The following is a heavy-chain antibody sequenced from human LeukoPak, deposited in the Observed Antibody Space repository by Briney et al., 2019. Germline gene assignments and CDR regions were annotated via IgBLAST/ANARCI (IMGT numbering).Heavy chain of an antibody. Sequence: SQTLSLTCTVSGGSISSGGYYWSWIRQPPGKGLEWIGYIYHSGGTYYNPSLKSRVTISVDRSKNQFSLKLSSVTAADTAVYYCARPFPRYCSSTSCPPADAFDIWGQGTMVTVSS. CDR3: ARPFPRYCSSTSCPPADAFDI. J-gene: IGHJ3*02. CDR1: GGSISSGGYY. CDR2: IYHSGGT. D-gene: IGHD2-2*01. V-gene: IGHV4-30-2*01.